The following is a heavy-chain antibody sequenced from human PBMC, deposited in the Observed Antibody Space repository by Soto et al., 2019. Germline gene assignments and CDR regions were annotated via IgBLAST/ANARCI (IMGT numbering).Heavy chain of an antibody. D-gene: IGHD2-2*01. CDR2: INPNSGGT. CDR1: GYIFTDYD. J-gene: IGHJ5*02. Sequence: QVQLVQSGAEVKKPGASVKVSCKASGYIFTDYDVNWVRQAPGQGLEWMGWINPNSGGTNYAQKFQGRVTMTTDTSISTAYMELSRLRSDYTAVYYCARPYCGTNSCHNWFDPWGQGTLVTVSS. V-gene: IGHV1-2*02. CDR3: ARPYCGTNSCHNWFDP.